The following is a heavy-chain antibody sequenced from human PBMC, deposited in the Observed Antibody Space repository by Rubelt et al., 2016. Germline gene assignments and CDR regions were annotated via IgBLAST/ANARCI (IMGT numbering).Heavy chain of an antibody. CDR2: INKSGNT. CDR1: GGSISTYY. V-gene: IGHV4-59*12. D-gene: IGHD3-22*01. CDR3: ARSEDYYSSWFDP. Sequence: QVQLQESGPGLVKPSETLSLTCTVSGGSISTYYWTWIRQPPGKGLEWIGDINKSGNTDYNPSLKSRVTISVDTSKNQFSLNLSFVTAADTAAYYCARSEDYYSSWFDPWGQGTLVTVSS. J-gene: IGHJ5*02.